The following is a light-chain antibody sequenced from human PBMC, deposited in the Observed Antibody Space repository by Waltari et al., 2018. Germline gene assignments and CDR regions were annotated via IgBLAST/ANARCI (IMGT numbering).Light chain of an antibody. Sequence: DIQVTQSPSTLSASLGYRVTITCRASQSISSWLAWYQQKPGKAPKILIKKASSLESGVPSRFTSSGSGTEFTLTISSLQPDDFATYYCQQYNNYPYTFGQGTKLEIK. CDR2: KAS. J-gene: IGKJ2*01. CDR3: QQYNNYPYT. CDR1: QSISSW. V-gene: IGKV1-5*03.